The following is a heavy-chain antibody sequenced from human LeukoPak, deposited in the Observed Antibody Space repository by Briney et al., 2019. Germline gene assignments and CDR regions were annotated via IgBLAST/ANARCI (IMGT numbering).Heavy chain of an antibody. CDR3: AGDRGWLIAS. J-gene: IGHJ4*02. V-gene: IGHV3-7*01. D-gene: IGHD6-19*01. CDR1: GFTFSHFW. CDR2: IKQDGSET. Sequence: GGSLRLSCAGSGFTFSHFWMNWVRQAPGKGLEWVAFIKQDGSETYYVDSVKGRFTISRDNAKNSVYLQMNSLRGEDTAVYYCAGDRGWLIASWGQGTLVTVSS.